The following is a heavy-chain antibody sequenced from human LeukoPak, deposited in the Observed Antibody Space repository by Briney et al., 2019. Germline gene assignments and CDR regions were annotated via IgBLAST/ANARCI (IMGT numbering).Heavy chain of an antibody. CDR2: ISGSGDST. CDR1: GFTFSTYA. J-gene: IGHJ5*02. V-gene: IGHV3-23*01. D-gene: IGHD2-2*01. Sequence: GGSLRLSCAASGFTFSTYAMTWVRQAPGKGLEWVSAISGSGDSTHYADSVKGRFTISRDNSKNTLYLQMNSLRAEDTPVYFCAKVSGYCSITGCFPHGQWWFDPWGQGTLVTVSS. CDR3: AKVSGYCSITGCFPHGQWWFDP.